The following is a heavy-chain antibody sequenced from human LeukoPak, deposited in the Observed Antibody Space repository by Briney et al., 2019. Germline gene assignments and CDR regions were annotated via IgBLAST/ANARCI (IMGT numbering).Heavy chain of an antibody. Sequence: SETLSLTCTVSGGSISSYYWSWIRQPAGKGLEWIGRIYTSGSTNYNPSLKSRVTISVDTSKNQFSLKLSSVTAADTAVFYCARQPAYSYAIDAFDIWGQGTMVTVSS. D-gene: IGHD5-18*01. V-gene: IGHV4-4*07. CDR1: GGSISSYY. CDR3: ARQPAYSYAIDAFDI. CDR2: IYTSGST. J-gene: IGHJ3*02.